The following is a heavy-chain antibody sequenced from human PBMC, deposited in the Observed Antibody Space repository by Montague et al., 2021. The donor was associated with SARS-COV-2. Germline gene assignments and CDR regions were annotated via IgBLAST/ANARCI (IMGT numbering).Heavy chain of an antibody. V-gene: IGHV4-34*01. CDR2: INYGGST. CDR1: GGSFSDYH. J-gene: IGHJ4*02. CDR3: ARGAPGY. D-gene: IGHD1-1*01. Sequence: SETLSLTCAVYGGSFSDYHWTWIRQSPGGGLEWIGQINYGGSTXYNPSLRSRVTISIDTSKNQFSLKSTSVTAADTAVYYCARGAPGYWGQGTLVTVSS.